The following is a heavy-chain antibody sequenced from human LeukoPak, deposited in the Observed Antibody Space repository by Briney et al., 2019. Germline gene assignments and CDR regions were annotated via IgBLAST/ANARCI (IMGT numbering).Heavy chain of an antibody. D-gene: IGHD3-9*01. CDR2: ISGSGGST. Sequence: GGSLRLSCAASGFTFSSYAMSWVRQAPGKGLEWVSAISGSGGSTYYVDSVKGRFTISRDNSKNTMYLQMYSLRAEDTAVYYCAKGAGVSPYDILIGMDVWGQGTTVTVSS. CDR3: AKGAGVSPYDILIGMDV. V-gene: IGHV3-23*01. CDR1: GFTFSSYA. J-gene: IGHJ6*02.